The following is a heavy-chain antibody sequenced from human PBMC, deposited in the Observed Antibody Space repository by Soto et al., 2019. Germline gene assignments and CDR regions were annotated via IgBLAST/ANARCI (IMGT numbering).Heavy chain of an antibody. V-gene: IGHV1-8*01. J-gene: IGHJ6*03. CDR2: MNPSSGNT. CDR1: GYTFTSYD. Sequence: ASVKVSCKASGYTFTSYDINWVRQATGQGLEWMGWMNPSSGNTGYAQKFQGRVTMTRNTSISTAYIELSSLRSEDTAVYYCARRGALKAYYYYYMDVWGKGTTVTVSS. D-gene: IGHD3-10*01. CDR3: ARRGALKAYYYYYMDV.